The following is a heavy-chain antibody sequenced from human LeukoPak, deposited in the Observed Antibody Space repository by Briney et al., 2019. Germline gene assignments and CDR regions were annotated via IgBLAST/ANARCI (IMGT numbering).Heavy chain of an antibody. CDR3: ARGRVVVVAANNWFDP. CDR1: GVSFSGYY. J-gene: IGHJ5*02. D-gene: IGHD2-15*01. Sequence: PSETLSLTCAVYGVSFSGYYWSWIRQPTGKGLEWIGDINHSGSTNYNPSLKSRVTISVDTSKNQFSLKLSSVTAADTAVYYCARGRVVVVAANNWFDPWGQGTLVTVSS. CDR2: INHSGST. V-gene: IGHV4-34*01.